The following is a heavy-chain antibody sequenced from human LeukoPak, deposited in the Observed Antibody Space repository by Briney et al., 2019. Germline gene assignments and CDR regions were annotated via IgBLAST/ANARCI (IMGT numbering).Heavy chain of an antibody. Sequence: HPGGSLRLSCAASGFTFSTYWMNWYRQAPGKGLEWVGNINQDASEINYVDSARGRFTISRDNAKNSLHLQMNSLRAEDTAVYYCATDRDNSDWQKRFDSWGQGTLVTVSS. V-gene: IGHV3-7*01. CDR3: ATDRDNSDWQKRFDS. D-gene: IGHD2-21*02. J-gene: IGHJ4*02. CDR2: INQDASEI. CDR1: GFTFSTYW.